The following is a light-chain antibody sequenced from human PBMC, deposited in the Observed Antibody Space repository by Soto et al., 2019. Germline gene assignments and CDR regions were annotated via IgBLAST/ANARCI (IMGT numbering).Light chain of an antibody. CDR3: SSYGGYNNVV. CDR1: ISDVGGYNY. CDR2: EVN. Sequence: QSALTQPPSASGSPGQSFTISCTGTISDVGGYNYVSWFQQHPGKAPKLIIHEVNQRPSGVPDRFSGSKYGNTASLTVSGLQAQAEGTYYCSSYGGYNNVVFGTGTKVTVL. J-gene: IGLJ1*01. V-gene: IGLV2-8*01.